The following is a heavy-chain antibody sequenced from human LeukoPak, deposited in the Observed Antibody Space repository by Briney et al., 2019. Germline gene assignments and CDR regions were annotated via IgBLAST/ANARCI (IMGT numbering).Heavy chain of an antibody. V-gene: IGHV3-21*01. CDR2: ISSSSSYI. D-gene: IGHD6-19*01. CDR1: GGSFSGYY. CDR3: ARDLIAVAASFDY. Sequence: ETLSLTCAVYGGSFSGYYWSWIRQAPGKGLEWVSSISSSSSYIYYADSVKGRFTISRDNAKNSLYLQMNSLRAEDTAVYYCARDLIAVAASFDYWGQGTLVTVSS. J-gene: IGHJ4*02.